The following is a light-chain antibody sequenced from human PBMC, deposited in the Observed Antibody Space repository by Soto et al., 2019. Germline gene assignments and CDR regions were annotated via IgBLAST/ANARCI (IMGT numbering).Light chain of an antibody. CDR3: QQFDDSVT. Sequence: EIGVTKSPGTVSLSQGDRGTLSCRASQSVSRTYLAWYQQKPGQAPRLLMYGASDRATGTPGRFSGSGSGTDFTLTISGLEPEDSAVYYCQQFDDSVTFGQGTRLEI. CDR1: QSVSRTY. CDR2: GAS. J-gene: IGKJ5*01. V-gene: IGKV3-20*01.